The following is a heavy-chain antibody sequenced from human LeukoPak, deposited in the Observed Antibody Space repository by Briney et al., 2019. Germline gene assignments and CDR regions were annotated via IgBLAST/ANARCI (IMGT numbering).Heavy chain of an antibody. D-gene: IGHD2-2*01. J-gene: IGHJ5*02. CDR2: MNPNSGNT. CDR1: GYTFTSYD. CDR3: ARGRYCSSTSCYGGDWFDP. V-gene: IGHV1-8*01. Sequence: ASVKVSCMASGYTFTSYDINWVRQATGQGLEWMGWMNPNSGNTGYAQKFQGRVTMTRNTSISTAYMELSSLRSEDTAVYYCARGRYCSSTSCYGGDWFDPWGQGTLVTVSS.